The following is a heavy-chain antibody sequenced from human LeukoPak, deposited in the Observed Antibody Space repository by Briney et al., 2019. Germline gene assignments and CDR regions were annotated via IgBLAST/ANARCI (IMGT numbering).Heavy chain of an antibody. Sequence: GGSLRLSCAASGFTVSSNYMSWVRQAPGKGLEWVSVIYSGGSTYYADSVKGRFTISRDNSKNTLSLQMNSLRADDTAVYYCAKCRNYGDYVDYWGQGTLVTVSS. D-gene: IGHD4-17*01. CDR2: IYSGGST. J-gene: IGHJ4*02. CDR3: AKCRNYGDYVDY. V-gene: IGHV3-53*01. CDR1: GFTVSSNY.